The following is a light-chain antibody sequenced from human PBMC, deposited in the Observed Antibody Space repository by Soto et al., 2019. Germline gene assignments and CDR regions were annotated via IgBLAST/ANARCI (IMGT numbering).Light chain of an antibody. CDR2: QAS. J-gene: IGKJ4*01. CDR1: QSISSW. CDR3: QSGVT. V-gene: IGKV1-5*03. Sequence: DIQMTQSPSTLSSSVGERVTITCRASQSISSWLSWYQQKPGKASKLLIYQASSLQSWVPTRFSGSGSGTVFTLAISSLQLDDFATYYCQSGVTFGGGTKVEIK.